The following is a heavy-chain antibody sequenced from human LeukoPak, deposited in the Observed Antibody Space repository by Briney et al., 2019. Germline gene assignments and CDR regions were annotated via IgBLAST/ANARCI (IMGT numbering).Heavy chain of an antibody. CDR1: GGSISSSSYY. CDR2: IYYSGST. J-gene: IGHJ3*02. V-gene: IGHV4-39*01. D-gene: IGHD2-2*02. CDR3: ARQIVVVPAAIGDAFDI. Sequence: PSETLSLTCTVSGGSISSSSYYWGWIRQPPGKGLEWIGSIYYSGSTYYNPSLKSRVTISVATSKNQFSLKLSSVTAADTAVYYCARQIVVVPAAIGDAFDIWGQGTMVTVSS.